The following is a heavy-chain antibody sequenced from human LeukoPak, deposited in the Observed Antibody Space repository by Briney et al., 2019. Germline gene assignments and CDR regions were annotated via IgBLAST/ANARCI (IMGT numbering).Heavy chain of an antibody. J-gene: IGHJ4*02. CDR2: ISNDSVDT. D-gene: IGHD5-18*01. V-gene: IGHV3-23*01. Sequence: PGGSLRLSCAASGFTFITYAMSWVRQAPGMGLEWVSSISNDSVDTYYADSVKGRLSISRDNSKNTLYLQINSLSAEDTPMYYCAKSMSTAYRGFFDYWGQGILLSVSS. CDR3: AKSMSTAYRGFFDY. CDR1: GFTFITYA.